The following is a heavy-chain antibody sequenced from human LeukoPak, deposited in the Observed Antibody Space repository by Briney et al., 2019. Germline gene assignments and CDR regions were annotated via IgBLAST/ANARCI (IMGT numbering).Heavy chain of an antibody. D-gene: IGHD4-17*01. Sequence: AAVKLSCKASGYTFTYYHINWVRQAPGQGLEWMGWINPNTGDRGYAQKFQGRVSITSDTSISTAYMELGSLRSEDTAVYFCAITTSLTASGYDYWGQGTLVTVSS. CDR3: AITTSLTASGYDY. V-gene: IGHV1-8*03. J-gene: IGHJ4*02. CDR2: INPNTGDR. CDR1: GYTFTYYH.